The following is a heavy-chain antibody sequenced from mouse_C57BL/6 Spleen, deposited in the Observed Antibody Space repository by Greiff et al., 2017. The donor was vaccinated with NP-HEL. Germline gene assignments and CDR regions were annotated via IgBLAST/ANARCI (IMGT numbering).Heavy chain of an antibody. CDR1: GFTFSSYA. J-gene: IGHJ2*01. Sequence: EVQLQESGGGLVKPGGSLKLSCAASGFTFSSYAMSWVRQTPEKRLEWVATISDGGSYTYYPDNVKGRFTISRDNAKNNLYLQMSHLKAEDTAMYYCARDYYGSSIDYWGQGTTLTVSS. CDR3: ARDYYGSSIDY. D-gene: IGHD1-1*01. CDR2: ISDGGSYT. V-gene: IGHV5-4*01.